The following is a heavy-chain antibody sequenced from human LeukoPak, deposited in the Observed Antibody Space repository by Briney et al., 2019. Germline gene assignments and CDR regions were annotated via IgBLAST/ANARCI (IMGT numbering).Heavy chain of an antibody. Sequence: GASLRLSCAASGFTFSSYGMHWVRQAPGKGLEWVAVIWYDGSNKYCADSVKGRFTISRDNSKNTLYLQINSLRAEDTAMYYCARELPPVVNYRFDHWGQGTLVTVSS. CDR3: ARELPPVVNYRFDH. J-gene: IGHJ5*02. CDR2: IWYDGSNK. CDR1: GFTFSSYG. D-gene: IGHD1-7*01. V-gene: IGHV3-33*08.